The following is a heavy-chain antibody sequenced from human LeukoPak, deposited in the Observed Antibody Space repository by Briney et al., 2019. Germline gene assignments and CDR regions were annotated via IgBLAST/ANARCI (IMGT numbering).Heavy chain of an antibody. CDR2: MNPNSGGT. Sequence: EASVKVSCKASGYTFTSYDINWVREATGQGLEWMGWMNPNSGGTNYAQKFQGRVTMTRDTSISTAYMELSRLRSDDTAVYYCARGGSTITMVRGVIRGWFDPWGQGTLVTVSS. D-gene: IGHD3-10*01. V-gene: IGHV1-2*02. J-gene: IGHJ5*02. CDR1: GYTFTSYD. CDR3: ARGGSTITMVRGVIRGWFDP.